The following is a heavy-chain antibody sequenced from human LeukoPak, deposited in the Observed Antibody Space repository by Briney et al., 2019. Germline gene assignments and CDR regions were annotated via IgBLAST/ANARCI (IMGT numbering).Heavy chain of an antibody. Sequence: GGSLRLSCAASRFTFSSYGMHWVRQAPGKGLEWVAVISYDGSNKYYADSVKGRFTISRDNSKNTLYLQMNSLRAEDTAVYYCAKEGSRGLSFDYWGQGTPVTVSS. D-gene: IGHD2-15*01. CDR2: ISYDGSNK. J-gene: IGHJ4*02. V-gene: IGHV3-30*18. CDR3: AKEGSRGLSFDY. CDR1: RFTFSSYG.